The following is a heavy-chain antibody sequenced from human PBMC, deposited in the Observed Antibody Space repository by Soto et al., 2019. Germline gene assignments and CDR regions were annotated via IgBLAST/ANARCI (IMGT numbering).Heavy chain of an antibody. D-gene: IGHD3-9*01. CDR1: GGSFSGYY. CDR3: ARVNDILTSGIDY. J-gene: IGHJ4*02. Sequence: PSETLSLTCAVYGGSFSGYYWSWIRQPPGKGLEWIGEINHSGSTNYSPSLKSRVTISVDTSKNQFSLKLSSVTAADTAVYSCARVNDILTSGIDYWGQGTLVTVSS. CDR2: INHSGST. V-gene: IGHV4-34*01.